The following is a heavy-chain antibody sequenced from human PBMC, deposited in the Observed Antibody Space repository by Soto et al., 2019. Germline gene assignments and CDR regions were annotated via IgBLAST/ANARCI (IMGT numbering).Heavy chain of an antibody. Sequence: GASVKVSCKASGNTLTGYFLHWVRQARGQGLEWMGWLNSNSGGTKLAQKFQGRLAMTRDTSITAAYMELSRLGSEEPCVYCCVTSSGLLWGGSGGLDVWGLGATVTVSS. J-gene: IGHJ6*01. D-gene: IGHD2-21*01. V-gene: IGHV1-2*02. CDR2: LNSNSGGT. CDR1: GNTLTGYF. CDR3: VTSSGLLWGGSGGLDV.